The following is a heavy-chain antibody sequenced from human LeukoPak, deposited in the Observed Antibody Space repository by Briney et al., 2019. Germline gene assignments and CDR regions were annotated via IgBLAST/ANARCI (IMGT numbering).Heavy chain of an antibody. CDR2: ISSGGNTI. D-gene: IGHD6-6*01. CDR1: EFTFTSYE. Sequence: GGSLRLSCAASEFTFTSYELNWVRQAPGKGLEGVSYISSGGNTISYADSVKGRFTISRDNAKNSLYLQVISLRAEDTAVYYCARGPSIAARYDAFDIWGQGTMVTVSS. J-gene: IGHJ3*02. V-gene: IGHV3-48*03. CDR3: ARGPSIAARYDAFDI.